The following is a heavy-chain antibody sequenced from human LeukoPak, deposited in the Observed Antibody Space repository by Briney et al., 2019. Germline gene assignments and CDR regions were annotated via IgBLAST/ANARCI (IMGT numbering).Heavy chain of an antibody. Sequence: PGGSLRLSCAASGFGFRSFAMSWVRQAPEKGLEWVAAISGGGPTHYADAVKGRFTISRDNSNNTLFLQMNSLRADDTAVYFCAKEGITGADYWGQGTLVTVSS. CDR3: AKEGITGADY. CDR2: ISGGGPT. J-gene: IGHJ4*02. V-gene: IGHV3-23*01. CDR1: GFGFRSFA. D-gene: IGHD7-27*01.